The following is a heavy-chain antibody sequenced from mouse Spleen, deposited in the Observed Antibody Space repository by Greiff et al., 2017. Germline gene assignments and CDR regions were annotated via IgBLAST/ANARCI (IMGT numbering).Heavy chain of an antibody. J-gene: IGHJ3*01. CDR1: GYTFTSYW. CDR3: ARGATVVARGPWFAY. Sequence: QVQLQQPGAELVKPGASVKLSCKASGYTFTSYWMHWVKQRPGRGLEWIGRIDPNSGGTKYNEKFKSKATLTVDKPSSTAYMQLSSLTSEDSAVYYCARGATVVARGPWFAYWGQGTLVTVSA. V-gene: IGHV1-72*01. D-gene: IGHD1-1*01. CDR2: IDPNSGGT.